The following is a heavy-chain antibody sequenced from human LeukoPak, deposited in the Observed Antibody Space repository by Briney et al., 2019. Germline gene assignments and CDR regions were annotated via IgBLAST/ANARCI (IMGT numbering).Heavy chain of an antibody. CDR3: ARARSVNYFDC. Sequence: TGGSLRLSCAASGFTFSSVSMSWVRQAPGKGLEWISYISSSSSTIYYADSVKGRFTISRDNAKNSVYLQMNSLRAEDTAVYSCARARSVNYFDCWGQGTQFTVSS. D-gene: IGHD3-3*01. J-gene: IGHJ4*02. CDR2: ISSSSSTI. CDR1: GFTFSSVS. V-gene: IGHV3-48*01.